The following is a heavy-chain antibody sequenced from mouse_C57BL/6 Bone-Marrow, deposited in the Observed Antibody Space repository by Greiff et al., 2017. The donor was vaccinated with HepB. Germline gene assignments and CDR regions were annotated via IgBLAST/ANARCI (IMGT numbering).Heavy chain of an antibody. CDR1: GYTFTNYW. V-gene: IGHV1-63*01. CDR3: ARYYYDYDCAMDY. J-gene: IGHJ4*01. CDR2: IYPGGGYT. Sequence: QVQLQQSGAELVRPGTSVKMSCKASGYTFTNYWIGWAKQRPGHGLEWIGDIYPGGGYTNYNEKFKGKATLTADKSSSTAYMQFSSLTSEDSAIYYCARYYYDYDCAMDYWGQGTSVTVSS. D-gene: IGHD2-4*01.